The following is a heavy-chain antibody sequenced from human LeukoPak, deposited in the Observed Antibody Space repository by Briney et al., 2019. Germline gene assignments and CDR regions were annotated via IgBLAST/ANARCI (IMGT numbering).Heavy chain of an antibody. V-gene: IGHV1-69*05. CDR2: IIPIFGTA. J-gene: IGHJ4*02. D-gene: IGHD4-17*01. CDR1: GGTFSSYA. CDR3: ARDQGDYGDFSFTRSAAYYFDY. Sequence: GASVKVSCKASGGTFSSYAISWVRQAPGQGLEWMGRIIPIFGTADYAQKFQGRVTITTDESTSTAYMELSSLRSEDTAVYYCARDQGDYGDFSFTRSAAYYFDYWGQGTLVTVSS.